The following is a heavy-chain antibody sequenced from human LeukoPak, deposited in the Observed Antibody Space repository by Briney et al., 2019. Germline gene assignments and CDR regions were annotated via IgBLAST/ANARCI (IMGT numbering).Heavy chain of an antibody. V-gene: IGHV1-18*01. CDR3: ARAFLSGWYDYSAFDI. D-gene: IGHD6-19*01. Sequence: ASVKVSCKASGYTFTSYGISWVRQAPGQGLEWMGWISAYNGNTNYAQKLQGRVTMTTDTSTSTAYMELRSLRSDDTAVYYCARAFLSGWYDYSAFDIWGQGTMVTVSS. CDR2: ISAYNGNT. J-gene: IGHJ3*02. CDR1: GYTFTSYG.